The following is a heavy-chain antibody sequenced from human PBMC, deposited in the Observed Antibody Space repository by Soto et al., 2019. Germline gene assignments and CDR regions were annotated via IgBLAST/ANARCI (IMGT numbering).Heavy chain of an antibody. J-gene: IGHJ4*02. Sequence: QVQLVESGGGLVKPGGSLRLSCAASGFTFSDYYMSWIRQAPGKGLEWVSYISSSSSYTNYADSVKGRFTISRDNAKNSLYLQMNNLRAEDTAVYYCARDHWDGYNLDYWGQGTLVTVSS. D-gene: IGHD5-12*01. CDR3: ARDHWDGYNLDY. CDR1: GFTFSDYY. CDR2: ISSSSSYT. V-gene: IGHV3-11*06.